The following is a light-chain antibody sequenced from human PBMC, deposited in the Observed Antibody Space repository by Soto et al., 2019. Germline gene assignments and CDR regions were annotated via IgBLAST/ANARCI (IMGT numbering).Light chain of an antibody. CDR1: GSDVGGYKY. J-gene: IGLJ2*01. V-gene: IGLV2-8*01. CDR3: TSYAGNNDVL. Sequence: QPVLTQPPSASGSPGQSVTISCTGTGSDVGGYKYVSWYQQHPGNAPKLIIYEVNKRPSGVPDRFSGSKSGNTASLTVSGLQAEDEADYYCTSYAGNNDVLFGGGTKLTVL. CDR2: EVN.